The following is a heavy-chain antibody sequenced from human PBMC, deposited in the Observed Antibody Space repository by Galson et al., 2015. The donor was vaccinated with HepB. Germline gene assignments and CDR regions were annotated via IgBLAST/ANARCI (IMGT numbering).Heavy chain of an antibody. CDR2: IYWDDDK. J-gene: IGHJ5*02. CDR1: GFSLSTSGVG. Sequence: PALVKPTQTLTLTCTFSGFSLSTSGVGVGWIRQPPGKALEWLALIYWDDDKRYSPSLKSRLTITKDTSKNQVVLTMTNMDPVDTATYYCAHHQYFDWSLKNNWFDPWGQGTLVTVSS. V-gene: IGHV2-5*02. CDR3: AHHQYFDWSLKNNWFDP. D-gene: IGHD3-9*01.